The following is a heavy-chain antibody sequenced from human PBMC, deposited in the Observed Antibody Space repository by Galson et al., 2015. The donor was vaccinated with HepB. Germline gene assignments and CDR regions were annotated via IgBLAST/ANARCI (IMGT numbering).Heavy chain of an antibody. Sequence: SVKVSCKASGYTFTNYGISWVRQAPGQGLEWMGWISAYNGNTNYAQKLQGRVTMTTDTSTSTAYMELRSLRSDDTAVYYCARSSYYYYYMDVWGKGTTVTVSS. CDR1: GYTFTNYG. J-gene: IGHJ6*03. CDR2: ISAYNGNT. CDR3: ARSSYYYYYMDV. V-gene: IGHV1-18*01.